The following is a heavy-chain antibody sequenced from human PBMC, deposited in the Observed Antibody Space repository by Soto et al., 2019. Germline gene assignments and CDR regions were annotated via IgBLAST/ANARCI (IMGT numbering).Heavy chain of an antibody. D-gene: IGHD3-10*01. CDR1: GFNFDACA. J-gene: IGHJ4*02. CDR2: VTATAESA. Sequence: WGSLKLSFTPLGFNFDACAMSWVRQAPGKGLEGVSSVTATAESAYYTDSVRVRFIITRDNSENMLYLQMSSLRVEDTAIYFCDLGRYYRSPPHXWGRVTYVTLS. V-gene: IGHV3-23*01. CDR3: DLGRYYRSPPHX.